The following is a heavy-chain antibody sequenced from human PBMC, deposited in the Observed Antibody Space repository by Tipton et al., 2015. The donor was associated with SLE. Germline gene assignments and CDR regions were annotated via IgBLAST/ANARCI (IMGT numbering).Heavy chain of an antibody. D-gene: IGHD3-16*01. CDR1: GGSINTYY. CDR3: ARGPKGLGY. Sequence: TLSLTCTVSGGSINTYYWSWLRQPAGKGLEWIGRIYSSGSTSYSYSLKSRVTMSVDTSRNQFSLRLKSVTAADTAVYYCARGPKGLGYWGQGIQVTVSS. J-gene: IGHJ4*02. CDR2: IYSSGST. V-gene: IGHV4-4*07.